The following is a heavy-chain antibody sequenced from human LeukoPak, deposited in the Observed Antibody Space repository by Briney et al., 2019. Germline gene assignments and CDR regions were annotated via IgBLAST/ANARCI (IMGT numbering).Heavy chain of an antibody. CDR1: GASSSSTPYS. V-gene: IGHV4-39*07. Sequence: SETLSLTCTVSGASSSSTPYSWGWIRQSPGKGLEWIGSLYYNGNTYYNPSLKSRVTIVKDASNKQFSLKLTSVTAADTAVYYCARRFPDGPYWLFDLWGRGTTVIVSS. J-gene: IGHJ2*01. CDR3: ARRFPDGPYWLFDL. CDR2: LYYNGNT. D-gene: IGHD1-14*01.